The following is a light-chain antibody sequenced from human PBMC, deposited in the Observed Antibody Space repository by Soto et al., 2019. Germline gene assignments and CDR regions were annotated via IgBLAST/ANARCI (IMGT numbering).Light chain of an antibody. J-gene: IGKJ5*01. CDR3: QQYYSFPT. V-gene: IGKV1-8*01. Sequence: AIRMTQSPSSLSASTGDRVTITCRASQGISSYLAWYQQKPGKAPKLLIYDASTLESGVPSRFSGSRSGAEFTLTISSLQPDDFATYYCQQYYSFPTFGQGTRLEIK. CDR2: DAS. CDR1: QGISSY.